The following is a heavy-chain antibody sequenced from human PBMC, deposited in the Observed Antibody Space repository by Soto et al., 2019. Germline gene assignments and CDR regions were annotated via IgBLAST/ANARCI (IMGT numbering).Heavy chain of an antibody. CDR3: AKRAGWRQLVPYYYGMDV. CDR1: GFTFSSYA. J-gene: IGHJ6*02. CDR2: ISGSGGST. D-gene: IGHD6-6*01. V-gene: IGHV3-23*01. Sequence: GGSLRLSCAASGFTFSSYAMSWVRQAPGKGLEWVSAISGSGGSTYYADSVKGRFTISRDNSKNTLYPQMNSLRAEDTAVYYCAKRAGWRQLVPYYYGMDVWGQGTTVTVSS.